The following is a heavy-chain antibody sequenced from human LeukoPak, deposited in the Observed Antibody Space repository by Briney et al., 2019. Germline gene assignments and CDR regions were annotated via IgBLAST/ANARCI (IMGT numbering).Heavy chain of an antibody. V-gene: IGHV3-48*04. CDR1: GFTFSSYS. Sequence: GGSLRLSCAAFGFTFSSYSMNWVRQAPGKGLEWVSYISSSSSTIYYADSVKGRFTISRDNAKNSLYLQMNSLRAEDTAVYYCARDLTYYDILTGYPTGMDVWGQGTTVTVSS. CDR2: ISSSSSTI. J-gene: IGHJ6*02. CDR3: ARDLTYYDILTGYPTGMDV. D-gene: IGHD3-9*01.